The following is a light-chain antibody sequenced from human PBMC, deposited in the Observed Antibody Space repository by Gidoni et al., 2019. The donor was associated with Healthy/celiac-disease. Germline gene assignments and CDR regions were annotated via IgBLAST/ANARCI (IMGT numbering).Light chain of an antibody. CDR2: AAS. CDR1: QSISSY. V-gene: IGKV1-39*01. CDR3: QQSYSTLGLT. Sequence: DIQLTQSPSSLSASVGDRVTITCRASQSISSYLNWYQQKPGKAPKLLIYAASSLQSGVPSRCSGSGSGTDVTLTISSLQPEDFATYYCQQSYSTLGLTFGGGTKVEIK. J-gene: IGKJ4*01.